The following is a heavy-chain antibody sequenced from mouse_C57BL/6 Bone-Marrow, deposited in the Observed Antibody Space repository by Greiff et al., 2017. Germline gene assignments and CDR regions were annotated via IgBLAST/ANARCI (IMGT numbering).Heavy chain of an antibody. CDR2: INTSNGGT. V-gene: IGHV1-53*01. CDR1: GYTFTSYW. CDR3: AREAYYGSSYWYFDV. J-gene: IGHJ1*03. Sequence: QVQLQQPGTELVKPGASVKLSCKASGYTFTSYWMHWVKQRPGQGLEWIGNINTSNGGTNYNEKFKSKATLTVDKSSSTAYMQLSSLTSEDAAVYYCAREAYYGSSYWYFDVWGTGTTVTVSS. D-gene: IGHD1-1*01.